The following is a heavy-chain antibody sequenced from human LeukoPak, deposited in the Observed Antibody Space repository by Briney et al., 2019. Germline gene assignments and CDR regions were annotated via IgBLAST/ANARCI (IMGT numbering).Heavy chain of an antibody. D-gene: IGHD1-26*01. CDR2: ISGSGGST. CDR3: AKVVSDSGSYWRAYFDY. V-gene: IGHV3-23*01. CDR1: GFTFTNYA. Sequence: GGSLRLSCAASGFTFTNYAMSWVRQAPGMGLEWASAISGSGGSTYYADSVKGRFTISRDNSKNTLYLQMNSLRAEGTALYYCAKVVSDSGSYWRAYFDYWGQGTLVTVSS. J-gene: IGHJ4*02.